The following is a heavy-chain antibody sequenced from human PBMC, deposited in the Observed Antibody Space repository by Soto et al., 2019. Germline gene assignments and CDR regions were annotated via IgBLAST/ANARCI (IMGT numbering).Heavy chain of an antibody. CDR3: ARQGVAARKYYSTYLDV. V-gene: IGHV3-30-3*01. Sequence: QVQLVESGGGVVQPGRSLRLSCAASGFTFRDYAMHWVRQAPGKGLEWVTLISSDATNKYLADSVKSRFTISRDNSKNTLYLQMNSLRVEDTGLYYCARQGVAARKYYSTYLDVWGQGTTVIV. J-gene: IGHJ6*02. CDR1: GFTFRDYA. D-gene: IGHD6-6*01. CDR2: ISSDATNK.